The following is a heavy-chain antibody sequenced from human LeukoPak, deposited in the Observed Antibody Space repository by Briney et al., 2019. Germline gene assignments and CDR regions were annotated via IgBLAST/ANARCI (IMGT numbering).Heavy chain of an antibody. D-gene: IGHD2-2*01. CDR3: AKESSTSCHTN. J-gene: IGHJ4*02. CDR2: ISGSGGGT. V-gene: IGHV3-23*01. Sequence: GGSLRLSCAASGFTFSTYAMRWVRQAAGKGLEWVSLISGSGGGTYYADSVKGRFTISRDNSKNTLYLQLNSLRAEDTAVYYCAKESSTSCHTNWGQGTLVTVSS. CDR1: GFTFSTYA.